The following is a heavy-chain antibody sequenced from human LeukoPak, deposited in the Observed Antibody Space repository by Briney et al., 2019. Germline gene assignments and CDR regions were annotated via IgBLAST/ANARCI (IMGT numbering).Heavy chain of an antibody. CDR3: ARMGYGDSSAHDAFDI. CDR1: GDSICNRNYY. Sequence: SETLSLTCTVSGDSICNRNYYWGWIRQPPGKGLEWIGNIWYTGNTYYNPSLKRRVTISVDTSKNQFSLKLNSATAADTAVYYCARMGYGDSSAHDAFDIWGQGTMVTVSS. D-gene: IGHD4-17*01. V-gene: IGHV4-39*01. CDR2: IWYTGNT. J-gene: IGHJ3*02.